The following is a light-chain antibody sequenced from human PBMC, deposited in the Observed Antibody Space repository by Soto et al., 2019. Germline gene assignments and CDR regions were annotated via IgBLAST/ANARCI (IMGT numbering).Light chain of an antibody. V-gene: IGKV1-5*01. J-gene: IGKJ4*02. Sequence: DIQMTQSPSTLSASVGDRVTITCRASQSISSWLAWYQQKPGKAPKLLIYDASSLESGLPSRFSGSGSGTEFTLTISSLQPDDVATYYCQQYNSYLLTFGGGTKVEIK. CDR2: DAS. CDR3: QQYNSYLLT. CDR1: QSISSW.